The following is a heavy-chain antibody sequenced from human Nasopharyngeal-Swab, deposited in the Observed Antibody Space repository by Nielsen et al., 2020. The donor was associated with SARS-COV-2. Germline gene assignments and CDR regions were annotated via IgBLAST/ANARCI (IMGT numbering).Heavy chain of an antibody. D-gene: IGHD6-13*01. CDR3: ARSSIAAAGRSALDY. Sequence: GESLKISCAASGFTFSSYGMHWVRQAPGKGLEWVAVIWYDGSNKYYADSVKGRFTISRDNSKNTLYLQMNSLRAEDTAVYYCARSSIAAAGRSALDYWGQGTLVTVSS. J-gene: IGHJ4*02. V-gene: IGHV3-33*01. CDR1: GFTFSSYG. CDR2: IWYDGSNK.